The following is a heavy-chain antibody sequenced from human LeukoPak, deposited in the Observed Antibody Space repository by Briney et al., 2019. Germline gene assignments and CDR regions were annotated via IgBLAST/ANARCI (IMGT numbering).Heavy chain of an antibody. Sequence: AETLSLTCTVSGGSVSSGSYDWSWIRQPPGKRLEWIGYIYYSGSTNYNPSPKSRVTISVDTSKNQFSLKLSSVTAADTAVYYCARGVIVATIPSGVDYWGQGTLVTVSS. D-gene: IGHD5-12*01. CDR3: ARGVIVATIPSGVDY. CDR2: IYYSGST. J-gene: IGHJ4*02. CDR1: GGSVSSGSYD. V-gene: IGHV4-61*01.